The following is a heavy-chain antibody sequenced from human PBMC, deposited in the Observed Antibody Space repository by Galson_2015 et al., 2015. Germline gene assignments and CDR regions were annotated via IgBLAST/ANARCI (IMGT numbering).Heavy chain of an antibody. CDR1: GFTFSTFT. CDR2: ISSSSSTI. J-gene: IGHJ4*02. D-gene: IGHD3-10*01. CDR3: ARDSGYYGSGSYYEY. Sequence: LRLSCAASGFTFSTFTMNWVRQAPGKGLEWVSYISSSSSTIYYADSVKGRFTISRDNAKNSLYLQMNSLRDEDTAVYYCARDSGYYGSGSYYEYWGQGTLVTVSS. V-gene: IGHV3-48*02.